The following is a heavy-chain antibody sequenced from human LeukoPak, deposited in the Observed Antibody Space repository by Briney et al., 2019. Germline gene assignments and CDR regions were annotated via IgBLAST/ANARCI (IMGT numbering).Heavy chain of an antibody. CDR3: ARGGYYGSGRGWFDP. V-gene: IGHV5-51*01. CDR2: IYPDDSDT. D-gene: IGHD3-10*01. J-gene: IGHJ5*02. Sequence: GESLKISRKGSGYSFTSFWIGWVRQMPGKGLEWMGIIYPDDSDTRYSPSFQGQVTISVDKSISTAYLQWSSLRASDTAMYYCARGGYYGSGRGWFDPWGQGTLVTVSS. CDR1: GYSFTSFW.